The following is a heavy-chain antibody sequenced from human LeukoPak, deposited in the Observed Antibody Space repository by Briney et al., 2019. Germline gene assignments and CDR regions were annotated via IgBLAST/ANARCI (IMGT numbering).Heavy chain of an antibody. D-gene: IGHD6-19*01. V-gene: IGHV3-33*06. CDR2: IWYDGSNK. CDR1: GFTFSSYG. J-gene: IGHJ3*02. CDR3: AKDLGSGWYDGGAFDI. Sequence: GGSLRLSCAASGFTFSSYGMHWVRQAPGKGLEWVAVIWYDGSNKYYADSVKGRFTISRDNSKNTLYLQMNSLRAEDTAVYYCAKDLGSGWYDGGAFDIWGQGTMSPSLQ.